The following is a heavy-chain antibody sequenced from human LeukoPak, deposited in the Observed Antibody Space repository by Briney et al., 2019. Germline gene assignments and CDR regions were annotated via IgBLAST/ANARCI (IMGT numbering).Heavy chain of an antibody. J-gene: IGHJ6*03. CDR3: AKDHKVTTGYYYYYMDV. CDR2: IRYDGSNK. Sequence: PGGSLRLSCAASGFTFSSYGMHWVRQAPGKGLEWVAFIRYDGSNKYYADSVKGRFTISRDNSKNTLYLQMNSLRAEDTAVYYCAKDHKVTTGYYYYYMDVWGKGTTVTVSS. D-gene: IGHD4-17*01. V-gene: IGHV3-30*02. CDR1: GFTFSSYG.